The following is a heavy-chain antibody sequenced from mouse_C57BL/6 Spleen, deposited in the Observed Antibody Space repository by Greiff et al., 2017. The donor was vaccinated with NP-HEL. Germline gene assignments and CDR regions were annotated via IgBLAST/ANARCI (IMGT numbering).Heavy chain of an antibody. J-gene: IGHJ2*01. CDR2: ISGGGGNT. Sequence: EVMLVESGGGLVKPGGSLKLSCAASGFTFSSYTMSWVRQTPEKRLEWVATISGGGGNTYYPDSVKGRFTISRDNAKNTLYLQMSSLRSEDTALYYCARRGDSSYYFDYWGQGTTLTVSS. V-gene: IGHV5-9*01. D-gene: IGHD2-12*01. CDR1: GFTFSSYT. CDR3: ARRGDSSYYFDY.